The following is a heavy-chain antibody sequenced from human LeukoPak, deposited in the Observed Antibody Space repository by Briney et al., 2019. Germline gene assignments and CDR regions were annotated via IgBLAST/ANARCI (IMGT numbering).Heavy chain of an antibody. CDR3: ARDGYCSGGKCYGSDY. V-gene: IGHV3-74*01. CDR1: GFTLSNYW. D-gene: IGHD2-15*01. Sequence: GGSLRLSCAASGFTLSNYWMHWVRQAPGKGRVWVSHINSDGSSTSYADSVKGRFTISRDNAKNTLYLEVNTLRAEDTAVYYCARDGYCSGGKCYGSDYWGQGTLVIVSS. J-gene: IGHJ4*02. CDR2: INSDGSST.